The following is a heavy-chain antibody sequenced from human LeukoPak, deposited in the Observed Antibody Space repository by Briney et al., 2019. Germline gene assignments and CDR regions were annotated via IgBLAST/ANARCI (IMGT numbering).Heavy chain of an antibody. CDR3: ATHRPRCSSTSCYEGGQNWFDP. D-gene: IGHD2-2*01. J-gene: IGHJ5*02. Sequence: SVKVSCKASGGTFSSYAISWVRQAPGQGLEWMGGIIPIFGTANYAQKFQGRVTITADESTSTAYVELSSLRSEDTAVYYCATHRPRCSSTSCYEGGQNWFDPWGQGTLVTVSS. V-gene: IGHV1-69*13. CDR1: GGTFSSYA. CDR2: IIPIFGTA.